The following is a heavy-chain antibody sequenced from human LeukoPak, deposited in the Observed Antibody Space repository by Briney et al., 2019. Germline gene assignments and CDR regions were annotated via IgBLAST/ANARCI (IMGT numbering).Heavy chain of an antibody. Sequence: GGSLRLSCAASGFTFSSYAMHWVRQAPGKGLEWVAVISYDGSNKYYADSVKGRFTISRDNSKNTLYPQMNSLRAEDTAVYYCARVGRGAFDIWGQGTMVTVSS. CDR2: ISYDGSNK. V-gene: IGHV3-30-3*01. CDR3: ARVGRGAFDI. D-gene: IGHD1-26*01. J-gene: IGHJ3*02. CDR1: GFTFSSYA.